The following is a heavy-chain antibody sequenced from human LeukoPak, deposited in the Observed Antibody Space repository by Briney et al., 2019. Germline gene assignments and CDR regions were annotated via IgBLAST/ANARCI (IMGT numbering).Heavy chain of an antibody. D-gene: IGHD6-13*01. CDR2: ISGSGGST. Sequence: GGSLRLSCAASGFTFSSYAMSWVRQAPGKGLEWVSAISGSGGSTYYADSVKGRFTISRDNSKNTLYLQMNSLRAEDTAVYYCAGERYSSSWHPRRRKYNWFDPWGQGTLVAVSS. J-gene: IGHJ5*02. V-gene: IGHV3-23*01. CDR1: GFTFSSYA. CDR3: AGERYSSSWHPRRRKYNWFDP.